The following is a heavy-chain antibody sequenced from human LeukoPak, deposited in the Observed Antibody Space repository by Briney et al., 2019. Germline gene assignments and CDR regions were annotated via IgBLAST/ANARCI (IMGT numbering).Heavy chain of an antibody. CDR2: ISWDGGST. J-gene: IGHJ4*02. Sequence: PGGSLRLSCAASGFTFDDYAMHWVRQAPGKGLEWVSLISWDGGSTYYADSVKGRFTISRDNSKNSLYLQMNSLRAEDTALYYYAKGLGYCSSTSCYSAHFDYWGQGTLVTVSS. CDR3: AKGLGYCSSTSCYSAHFDY. CDR1: GFTFDDYA. V-gene: IGHV3-43D*04. D-gene: IGHD2-2*02.